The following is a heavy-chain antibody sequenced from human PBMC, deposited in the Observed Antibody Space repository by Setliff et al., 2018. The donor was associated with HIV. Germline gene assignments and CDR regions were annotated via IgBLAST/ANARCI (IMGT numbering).Heavy chain of an antibody. V-gene: IGHV4-34*01. CDR3: ARGRLYGVVDY. J-gene: IGHJ4*02. D-gene: IGHD3-10*01. CDR1: GGSFSGYY. Sequence: SETLSLTCAVDGGSFSGYYWSWIRQPPGKGLEWIGEINHSGSTNYNPSLKSRVTISVDTSKNQSSLKLTSVTAADTAVYYCARGRLYGVVDYWGQGTLVTVSS. CDR2: INHSGST.